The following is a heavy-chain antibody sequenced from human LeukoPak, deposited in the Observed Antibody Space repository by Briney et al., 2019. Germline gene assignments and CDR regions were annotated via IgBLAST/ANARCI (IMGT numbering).Heavy chain of an antibody. CDR1: GVTFSSYW. CDR3: ARDLTWATY. Sequence: GGSLRLSCVASGVTFSSYWMTWVRQAPGKGLEWVANIKTDGSQIYYVYSVKGRFTISRDNAKNSLHLQMNSLRAEDTAVYYCARDLTWATYWGQGTLVSVSS. J-gene: IGHJ4*02. D-gene: IGHD1-14*01. CDR2: IKTDGSQI. V-gene: IGHV3-7*01.